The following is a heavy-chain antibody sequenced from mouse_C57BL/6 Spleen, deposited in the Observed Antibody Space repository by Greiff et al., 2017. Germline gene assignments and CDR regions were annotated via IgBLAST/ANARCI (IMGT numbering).Heavy chain of an antibody. CDR2: INYDGSST. V-gene: IGHV5-16*01. J-gene: IGHJ2*01. CDR3: ARRGNYAFDY. D-gene: IGHD2-4*01. CDR1: GFTFSDYY. Sequence: EVNLVESEGGLVQPGSSMKLSCTASGFTFSDYYMAWVRQVPEKGLEWVANINYDGSSTYYLDSLKSRFIISRDNAKNILYLQMSSLKSEDTATYYCARRGNYAFDYWGQGTTLTVSS.